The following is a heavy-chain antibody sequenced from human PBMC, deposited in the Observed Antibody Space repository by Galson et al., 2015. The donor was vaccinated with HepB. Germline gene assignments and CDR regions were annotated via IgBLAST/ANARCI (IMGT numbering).Heavy chain of an antibody. Sequence: SVKVSCKASGYTFTSYYMHWVRQAPGQGLEWMGIINPSGGSTSYAQKFQGRVTMTRDTSTSTVYMELSSLRSEDTAVYYCARVPSSSTSSMLRVSWAFDIWRQGTMVTVSS. CDR2: INPSGGST. CDR1: GYTFTSYY. CDR3: ARVPSSSTSSMLRVSWAFDI. D-gene: IGHD2-2*01. J-gene: IGHJ3*02. V-gene: IGHV1-46*03.